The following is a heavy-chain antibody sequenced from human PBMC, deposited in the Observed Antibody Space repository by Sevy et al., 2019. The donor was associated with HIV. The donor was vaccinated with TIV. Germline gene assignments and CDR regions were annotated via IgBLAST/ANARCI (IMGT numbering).Heavy chain of an antibody. Sequence: GGSLRLSCAASGFTFSYYGIHWVRQAPGKGLEWVAFITYDGSNKHYADSVKGRFTISRDNSENTLYLKMNSLRAEDMAMYYCARYRKVVLVVYAIPFDAFDIWGQGTLVTVSS. J-gene: IGHJ3*02. CDR3: ARYRKVVLVVYAIPFDAFDI. V-gene: IGHV3-30*03. D-gene: IGHD2-8*02. CDR2: ITYDGSNK. CDR1: GFTFSYYG.